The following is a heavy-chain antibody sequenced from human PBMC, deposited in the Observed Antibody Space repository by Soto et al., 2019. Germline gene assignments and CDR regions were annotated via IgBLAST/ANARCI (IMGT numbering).Heavy chain of an antibody. J-gene: IGHJ6*02. CDR3: AAGGCTSASCHSYYYYGLDV. CDR1: GGSIDNYY. D-gene: IGHD2-2*01. Sequence: QVQLQESGPGLVKPSETLSLTCTVSGGSIDNYYWSWIRQPPGKGLVWIGYIFYSGNTNYNPSLKNRVTISIATSKNQFSLKLTSAAAVDTAVYYGAAGGCTSASCHSYYYYGLDVLGQGTTVTVS. CDR2: IFYSGNT. V-gene: IGHV4-59*01.